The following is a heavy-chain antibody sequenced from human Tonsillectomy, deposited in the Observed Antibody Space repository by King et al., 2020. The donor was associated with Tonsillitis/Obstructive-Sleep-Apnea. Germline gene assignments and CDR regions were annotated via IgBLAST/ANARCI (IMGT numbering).Heavy chain of an antibody. D-gene: IGHD6-19*01. Sequence: VKLVQSGGGLVQPGGSLRLSCAASGFTVSSNYMSWVRQAPGKGLEWVSVIYSGGSTYYADSVKGRFTISRDISKNTLYLQMNSLRAEDTAVYYCARVRSSGWYFGAFDIWGQGTMVTVSS. CDR3: ARVRSSGWYFGAFDI. V-gene: IGHV3-66*01. CDR1: GFTVSSNY. CDR2: IYSGGST. J-gene: IGHJ3*02.